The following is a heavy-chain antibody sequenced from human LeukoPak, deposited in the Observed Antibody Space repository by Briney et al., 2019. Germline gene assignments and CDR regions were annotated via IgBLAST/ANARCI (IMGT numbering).Heavy chain of an antibody. CDR1: GFTFSDYY. J-gene: IGHJ4*02. CDR3: ARKKRAFDY. Sequence: PGGSLRLSCAASGFTFSDYYMSWIRQTPGKGLEWVSYISSSGSSIYYANSVKDRFTISRDNAKNSLYLQMNSLRAEDTAVYYCARKKRAFDYWGQGTLVTVSS. CDR2: ISSSGSSI. V-gene: IGHV3-11*01.